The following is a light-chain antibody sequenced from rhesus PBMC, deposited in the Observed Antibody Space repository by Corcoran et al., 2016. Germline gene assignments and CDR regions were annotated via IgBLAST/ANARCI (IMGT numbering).Light chain of an antibody. CDR1: QGITID. V-gene: IGKV1-25*01. CDR2: EAS. J-gene: IGKJ4*01. Sequence: DIQMTQSPSSLSASVGDRVTITCRASQGITIDLAWYQRKPGETPKLLIYEASSLQSGIPSRFRGIGSGTDFTLTNSSLQPEDSATYYCQHYYTTPRALTFGGGTKVEIK. CDR3: QHYYTTPRALT.